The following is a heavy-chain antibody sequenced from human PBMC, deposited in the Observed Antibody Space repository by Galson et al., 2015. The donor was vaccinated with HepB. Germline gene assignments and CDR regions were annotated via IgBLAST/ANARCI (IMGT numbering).Heavy chain of an antibody. CDR3: ARVGVVQSRLYYFDY. Sequence: QVQLQESGPGLVKPSETLSLTCTVSGGSISSGDYYWSWIRQPPGKGLEWIGYIYYSGSTYYNPSLKSRVTISVDTSKNQFSLKLSSVTAADTAVYYCARVGVVQSRLYYFDYWGQGTLVTVSS. CDR1: GGSISSGDYY. V-gene: IGHV4-30-4*01. J-gene: IGHJ4*02. D-gene: IGHD2-21*01. CDR2: IYYSGST.